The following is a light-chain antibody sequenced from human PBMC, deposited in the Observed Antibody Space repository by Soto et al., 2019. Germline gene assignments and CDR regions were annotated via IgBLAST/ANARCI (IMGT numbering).Light chain of an antibody. V-gene: IGKV3-15*01. CDR2: GAS. Sequence: EIVMTQSPATLSVSPGERATLSCRASQSVSSNLAWYQQKPGQAPRLLIYGASTRATGIPARFSGSGSGTEFTLTISSLQSEDFAVYYCQQYNNWSPETFGQGTKVDI. CDR3: QQYNNWSPET. J-gene: IGKJ1*01. CDR1: QSVSSN.